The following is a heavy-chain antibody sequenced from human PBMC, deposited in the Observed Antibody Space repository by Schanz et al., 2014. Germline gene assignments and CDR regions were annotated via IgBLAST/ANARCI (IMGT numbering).Heavy chain of an antibody. V-gene: IGHV3-30*18. J-gene: IGHJ4*02. D-gene: IGHD3-22*01. CDR1: GFSFSDYG. Sequence: QVQLVESGGGLVKPGGSLRLSCAGSGFSFSDYGMHWVRQAPGRGLEWVAVISYHGSERYYADSVKGRFTISRDNSKNTLYLQMNSLRTEDTAVYFCAKEDRNHNSDYVYWGQGTLVTVSS. CDR2: ISYHGSER. CDR3: AKEDRNHNSDYVY.